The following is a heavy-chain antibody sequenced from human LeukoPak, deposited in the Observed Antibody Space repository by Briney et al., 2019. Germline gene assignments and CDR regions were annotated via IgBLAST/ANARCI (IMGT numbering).Heavy chain of an antibody. CDR1: GFTFSSYA. V-gene: IGHV3-23*01. CDR3: AKDPLPPSSAARPGCNWFDP. D-gene: IGHD6-6*01. CDR2: ISGSGDST. J-gene: IGHJ5*02. Sequence: GGSLRLSCAASGFTFSSYAMSRVRQAPGKGLEWVSTISGSGDSTYYADSVKGRFTISRDNSKNTLYLQMNSLRAEDTAVYYCAKDPLPPSSAARPGCNWFDPWGQGTLVTVSS.